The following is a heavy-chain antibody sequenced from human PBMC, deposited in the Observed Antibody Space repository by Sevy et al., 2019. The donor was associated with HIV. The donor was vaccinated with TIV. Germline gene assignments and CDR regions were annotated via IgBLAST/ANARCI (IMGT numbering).Heavy chain of an antibody. CDR2: ISGSGGST. Sequence: GGSLRLSCVASGFTFRSYAMSWVRQAPGKGLEWVAAISGSGGSTYYADFVKGRFTISRDNSKNTLYLQMNSLRGEDTAVYFCAKDPRSTSNTYYYYGIDVWGQGTTVTVSS. J-gene: IGHJ6*02. V-gene: IGHV3-23*01. CDR1: GFTFRSYA. CDR3: AKDPRSTSNTYYYYGIDV. D-gene: IGHD1-26*01.